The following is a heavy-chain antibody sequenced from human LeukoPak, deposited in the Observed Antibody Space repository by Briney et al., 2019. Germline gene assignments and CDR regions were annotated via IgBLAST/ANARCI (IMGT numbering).Heavy chain of an antibody. CDR1: GFTFSGYA. CDR3: ARVGYSSGWYFDY. CDR2: ITGSGDAT. J-gene: IGHJ4*02. Sequence: NPGGSLRLSCAAFGFTFSGYALTWVRQAPGKGLEWVSTITGSGDATYYADSVKGRFTISRDNAQKSLYLQMNSLRAEDTAVYYCARVGYSSGWYFDYWGQGTLVTVSS. D-gene: IGHD6-19*01. V-gene: IGHV3-21*01.